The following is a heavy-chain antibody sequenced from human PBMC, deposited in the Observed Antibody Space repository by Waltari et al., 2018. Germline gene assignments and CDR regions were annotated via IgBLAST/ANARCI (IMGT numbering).Heavy chain of an antibody. CDR3: TRDLYGSGGDWFDP. Sequence: EERLVESGGGLVKPGGSLRLSCVASGFRFRDYDLNWVRPAPGTGLEWLSSIGGTHSNIFYAESVRGRFTVSRDNSKNSLYLEMSNVRAEDTGLYYCTRDLYGSGGDWFDPWGQGTLVTVSS. J-gene: IGHJ5*02. CDR1: GFRFRDYD. V-gene: IGHV3-21*03. D-gene: IGHD3-10*01. CDR2: IGGTHSNI.